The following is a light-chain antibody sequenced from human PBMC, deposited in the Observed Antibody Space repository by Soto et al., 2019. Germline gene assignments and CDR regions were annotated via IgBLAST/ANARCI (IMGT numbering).Light chain of an antibody. J-gene: IGLJ1*01. CDR3: SSLTSGSTRV. CDR2: EVT. CDR1: SSDVGGYDY. V-gene: IGLV2-14*01. Sequence: QSALTQPASVSGSPGQSITISCTGTSSDVGGYDYVSWYQQHPDKAPKLIIYEVTDRPSGVSSRFSGSKSGNTASLTISGLQAEDEADYYCSSLTSGSTRVFGTGTSSPS.